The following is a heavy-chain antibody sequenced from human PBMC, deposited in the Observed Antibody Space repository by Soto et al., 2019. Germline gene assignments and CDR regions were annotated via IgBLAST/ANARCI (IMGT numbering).Heavy chain of an antibody. CDR2: LNQSGAT. V-gene: IGHV4-34*01. CDR1: NGSFSKYY. Sequence: QLQQWGAGLLKPSETLSLTCAVYNGSFSKYYWNWIRQSPGKGLERIGELNQSGATNYNPSLKSRVTISVATSKNQFSLKLKSPTAADTAVYYCARGYYYASGSSFPYWGQGTLVTVSS. CDR3: ARGYYYASGSSFPY. J-gene: IGHJ4*02. D-gene: IGHD3-10*01.